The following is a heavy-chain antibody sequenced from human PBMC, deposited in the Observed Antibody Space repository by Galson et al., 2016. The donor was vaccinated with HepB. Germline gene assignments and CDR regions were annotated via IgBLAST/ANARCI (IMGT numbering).Heavy chain of an antibody. CDR3: ARRRSTPWGHYFDY. CDR2: IYHSGSS. Sequence: SETLSLTCIVSGGSIRSGGYSWSWIRRPPEKGLEWIGNIYHSGSSNYNPSLKSRVTMSVDTSKNQFSLKLISVTAADTAVYYCARRRSTPWGHYFDYWGQGTLVTVSS. CDR1: GGSIRSGGYS. V-gene: IGHV4-61*08. D-gene: IGHD7-27*01. J-gene: IGHJ4*02.